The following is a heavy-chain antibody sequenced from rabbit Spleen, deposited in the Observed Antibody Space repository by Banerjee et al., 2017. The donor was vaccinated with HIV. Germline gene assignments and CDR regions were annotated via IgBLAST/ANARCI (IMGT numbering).Heavy chain of an antibody. J-gene: IGHJ6*01. CDR2: IDTGSSGFT. CDR3: ARDTSSSFSSYGMDL. Sequence: QSLEESGGGLVKPGASLTLTCIASGVSFSVSSYICWVRQAPGKGLEWIACIDTGSSGFTYFASWAKGRFTISKTSSTTVTLQMTSLTAADTATYFCARDTSSSFSSYGMDLWGPGTLVTVS. CDR1: GVSFSVSSY. V-gene: IGHV1S40*01. D-gene: IGHD1-1*01.